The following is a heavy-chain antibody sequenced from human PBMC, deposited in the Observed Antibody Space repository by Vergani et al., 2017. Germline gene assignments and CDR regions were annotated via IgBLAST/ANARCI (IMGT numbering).Heavy chain of an antibody. J-gene: IGHJ4*02. CDR1: GFTFSSYA. Sequence: EVQLLESGGGLVQPGGSLRLSCAASGFTFSSYAMSWVRQAPGKGLEWVSAVSGSGGSTYYADSVKGRFTISRDNSKNTVYLQMTSLIAGDTAVYYCAKVPNWGSYYFDYWGQGTLVTVSS. CDR2: VSGSGGST. V-gene: IGHV3-23*01. D-gene: IGHD7-27*01. CDR3: AKVPNWGSYYFDY.